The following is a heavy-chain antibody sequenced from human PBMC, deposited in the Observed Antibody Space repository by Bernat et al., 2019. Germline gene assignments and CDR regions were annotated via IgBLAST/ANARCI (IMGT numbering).Heavy chain of an antibody. CDR2: IYYSGST. D-gene: IGHD3-3*01. CDR3: ARFGGRFWSGYYEMENWFDP. J-gene: IGHJ5*02. Sequence: QVQLQESGPGLVKPSQTLSLTCTVSGGSISSGGYYWSWIRQHPGKGLEWIGYIYYSGSTYYNPSLKSRVTISVDTSKNQFSLKLSSVTAADTAVYYCARFGGRFWSGYYEMENWFDPWGQGTLVTVSS. CDR1: GGSISSGGYY. V-gene: IGHV4-31*03.